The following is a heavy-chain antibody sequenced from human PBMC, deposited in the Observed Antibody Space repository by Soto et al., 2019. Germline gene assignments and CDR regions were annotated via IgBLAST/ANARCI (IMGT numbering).Heavy chain of an antibody. CDR2: IIPMLTVT. Sequence: QVHLIQSGAEVKKPGSSVKVSCKAAGGTFNTYTLIWVRQAPGHGLEWMGRIIPMLTVTNSAQKFQGRLTLTADKSTGTAFMELTSLRSDDTAVYYCSIGIRSAETFDVWGQGTMVTVSS. D-gene: IGHD3-3*02. CDR1: GGTFNTYT. V-gene: IGHV1-69*02. CDR3: SIGIRSAETFDV. J-gene: IGHJ3*01.